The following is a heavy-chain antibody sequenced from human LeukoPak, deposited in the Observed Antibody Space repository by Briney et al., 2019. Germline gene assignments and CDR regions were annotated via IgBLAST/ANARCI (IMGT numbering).Heavy chain of an antibody. CDR3: ARLQYGDYSPDY. D-gene: IGHD4-17*01. CDR2: ISACNDNT. CDR1: GYTFTNYD. Sequence: ASVKVSCKASGYTFTNYDINWVRQAPGQGLEWMGWISACNDNTNYAQKLQGRVTMTTDTSTSTAYMELRSLRSDDTAVYYCARLQYGDYSPDYWGQGTLVTVSS. J-gene: IGHJ4*02. V-gene: IGHV1-18*01.